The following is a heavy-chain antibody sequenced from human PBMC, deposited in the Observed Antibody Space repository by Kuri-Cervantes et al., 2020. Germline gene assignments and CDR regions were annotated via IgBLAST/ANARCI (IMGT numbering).Heavy chain of an antibody. CDR3: AMRSGSYWGDAFDI. J-gene: IGHJ3*02. D-gene: IGHD1-26*01. CDR1: GFTFSSYS. CDR2: ISSSSSTI. V-gene: IGHV3-48*02. Sequence: GGSLRLSCAASGFTFSSYSMNWVRQAPGKGLEWVSYISSSSSTIYYADSVKGRFTISRDNAKNSLYLQMNSLRDEDTAVYYCAMRSGSYWGDAFDIWGQGTMVTVSS.